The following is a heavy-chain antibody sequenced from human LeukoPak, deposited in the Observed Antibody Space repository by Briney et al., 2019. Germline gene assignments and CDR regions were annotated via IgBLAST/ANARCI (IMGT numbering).Heavy chain of an antibody. CDR1: GYTFSSYS. V-gene: IGHV1-18*01. Sequence: ASVKVSCKASGYTFSSYSINWVRQAPGQGLEWMGWISTYNGNTNYAQKLQGRVTMTTDTSTSTAYMELRSLRSDDTAVYYCARDQDYPHPRFDCWGQGTLVTVSS. CDR3: ARDQDYPHPRFDC. CDR2: ISTYNGNT. D-gene: IGHD4-11*01. J-gene: IGHJ4*02.